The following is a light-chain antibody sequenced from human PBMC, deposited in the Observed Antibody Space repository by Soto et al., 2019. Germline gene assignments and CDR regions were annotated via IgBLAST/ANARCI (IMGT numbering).Light chain of an antibody. Sequence: DIQMTQSPSSLSASVGDRVTITCRASQRISSYLNWYQQKPGKAPKLLIYAASSLQSGVPSRFSGSGSGTDFTLTISSLQPEDFATYYSQESYSTPWTFGQGTKVEIK. CDR1: QRISSY. J-gene: IGKJ1*01. CDR2: AAS. V-gene: IGKV1-39*01. CDR3: QESYSTPWT.